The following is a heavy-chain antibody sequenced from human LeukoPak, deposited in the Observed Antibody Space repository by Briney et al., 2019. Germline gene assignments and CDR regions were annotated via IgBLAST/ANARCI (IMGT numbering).Heavy chain of an antibody. J-gene: IGHJ4*02. Sequence: SETLSLTCTVSGGSISSSSYYWGWIRQPPGKGLEWIGSIYYSGSTYYNPSLKSRVTISVDTSKNQFSLKLSSVTAADTAVYYCAGNTAMPPLGYWGQGTLVTVSS. CDR3: AGNTAMPPLGY. CDR1: GGSISSSSYY. D-gene: IGHD5-18*01. CDR2: IYYSGST. V-gene: IGHV4-39*01.